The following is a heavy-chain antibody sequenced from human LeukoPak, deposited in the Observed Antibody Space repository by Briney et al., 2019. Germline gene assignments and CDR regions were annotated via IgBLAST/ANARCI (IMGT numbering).Heavy chain of an antibody. CDR1: GGSISSSSYY. CDR3: ARGRYSGSYN. CDR2: IYYSGST. D-gene: IGHD1-26*01. Sequence: PSETLSLTCTVSGGSISSSSYYWGWIRQPPGKGLEWIGSIYYSGSTYYNPSLKSRVTISVDTSKNQFSLKLSSVTAADTAVYYCARGRYSGSYNWGQGTLVTVSS. V-gene: IGHV4-39*07. J-gene: IGHJ4*02.